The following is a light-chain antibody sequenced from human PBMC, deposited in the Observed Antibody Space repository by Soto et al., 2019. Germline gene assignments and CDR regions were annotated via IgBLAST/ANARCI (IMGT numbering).Light chain of an antibody. CDR2: AAS. CDR3: QQYGSSPQT. V-gene: IGKV3-20*01. CDR1: QGLGTN. Sequence: EIMMTQSPGTLSVSPGERATLSCRASQGLGTNLAWYQQRPGQAPRLLIYAASTRATGVPARFSGSGSGTDFTLTITRLEPEDFAVYYCQQYGSSPQTFDQGTKV. J-gene: IGKJ1*01.